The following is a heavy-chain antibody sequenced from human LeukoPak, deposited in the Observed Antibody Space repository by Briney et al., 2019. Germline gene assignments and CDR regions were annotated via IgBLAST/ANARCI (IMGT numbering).Heavy chain of an antibody. J-gene: IGHJ4*02. CDR3: AKVGLDWLVREYYFDY. CDR2: ISGSGGST. V-gene: IGHV3-23*01. Sequence: GGSLRLSCAASGFTFSSYSMSWVRQAPGKGLEWVSAISGSGGSTYYADSVKGRFTISRDNSKNTLYLQMNSLRAEDTAVYYCAKVGLDWLVREYYFDYWGQGTLVTVSS. D-gene: IGHD6-19*01. CDR1: GFTFSSYS.